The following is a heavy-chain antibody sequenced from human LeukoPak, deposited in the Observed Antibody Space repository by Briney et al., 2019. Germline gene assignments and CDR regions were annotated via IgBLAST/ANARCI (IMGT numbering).Heavy chain of an antibody. Sequence: PSQTLSLTCTVSGGSISSGDYYWSWIRQPPGKGLEWIGYIYYSGSTNYNPSLKSRVTISVDTSKNQFSLKLSSVTAADTAVYYCARGSGIAVAGTGAFDIWGQGTMVTVSS. CDR1: GGSISSGDYY. CDR2: IYYSGST. D-gene: IGHD6-19*01. V-gene: IGHV4-61*08. CDR3: ARGSGIAVAGTGAFDI. J-gene: IGHJ3*02.